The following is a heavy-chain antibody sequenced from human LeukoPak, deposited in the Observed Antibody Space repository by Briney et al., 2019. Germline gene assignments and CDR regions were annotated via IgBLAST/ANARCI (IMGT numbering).Heavy chain of an antibody. CDR2: ISSSGSTI. D-gene: IGHD6-19*01. V-gene: IGHV3-48*03. Sequence: PGGSLRLSCAASGFTFSSYEMNWVRQAPGKGLEWVSYISSSGSTIYYADSVKGRFTISRDNAKNSLDLQMTSLRAEDTAVYYCARGPRAYTSGWYYFDYWGRGTLVTVSS. CDR1: GFTFSSYE. CDR3: ARGPRAYTSGWYYFDY. J-gene: IGHJ4*02.